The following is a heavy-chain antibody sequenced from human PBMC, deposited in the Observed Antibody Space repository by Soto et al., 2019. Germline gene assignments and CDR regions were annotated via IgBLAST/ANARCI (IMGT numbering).Heavy chain of an antibody. D-gene: IGHD1-1*01. CDR1: GFTFSSYW. V-gene: IGHV3-74*01. CDR2: INNDGSRT. J-gene: IGHJ4*02. CDR3: ARDVHLQSFDY. Sequence: EAQLVESGGGLVQPGGSLRLSCVASGFTFSSYWMHWVRQVPGKGLVWVSCINNDGSRTRYADSVKGRFTISRDNAKNTFYLQMNSLRAGDTAVYYCARDVHLQSFDYWGQGTLVTVSS.